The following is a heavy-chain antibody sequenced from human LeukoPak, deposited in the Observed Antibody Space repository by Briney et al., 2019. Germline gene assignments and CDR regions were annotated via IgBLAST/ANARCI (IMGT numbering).Heavy chain of an antibody. V-gene: IGHV1-58*01. CDR3: AAVEEELVGCD. CDR2: IVVGSGNT. D-gene: IGHD6-6*01. CDR1: GFTFTSSA. J-gene: IGHJ4*02. Sequence: SVKVSCKACGFTFTSSAVQWVRQARGQGLEWIGWIVVGSGNTNYAQKFQERVTITRDMSTSTAYMELSSLRSEDTAVYYCAAVEEELVGCDWGQGTLVTVSS.